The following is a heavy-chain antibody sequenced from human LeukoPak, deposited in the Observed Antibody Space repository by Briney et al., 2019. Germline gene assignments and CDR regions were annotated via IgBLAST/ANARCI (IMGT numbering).Heavy chain of an antibody. D-gene: IGHD2-2*01. V-gene: IGHV3-9*01. CDR2: ISWNSGSI. J-gene: IGHJ4*02. Sequence: GGSLRLSCAASGFTFDDYAMHWVRQAPGKGLEWVSGISWNSGSIGYADSVKGRLTISRDNAKNSLYLQMNSLRAEDTAVYYCARGDCSSTSCYPYYFDYWGQGTLVTVSS. CDR3: ARGDCSSTSCYPYYFDY. CDR1: GFTFDDYA.